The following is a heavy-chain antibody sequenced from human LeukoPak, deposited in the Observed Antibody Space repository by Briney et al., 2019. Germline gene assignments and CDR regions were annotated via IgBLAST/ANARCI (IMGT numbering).Heavy chain of an antibody. CDR2: ISSNGGST. J-gene: IGHJ4*02. V-gene: IGHV3-64D*06. CDR1: GFTFSSYA. D-gene: IGHD4-17*01. CDR3: VRGTYGDPYYFDY. Sequence: GGSLRLSCSASGFTFSSYAMHWVRQAPGKGLEYVSAISSNGGSTYYADSVKGRFTISRDNSKNTLYLQMSSLRAEDTAVYYCVRGTYGDPYYFDYWGQGTLVTVSS.